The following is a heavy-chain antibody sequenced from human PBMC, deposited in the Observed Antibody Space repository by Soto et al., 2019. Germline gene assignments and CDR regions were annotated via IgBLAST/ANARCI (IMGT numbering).Heavy chain of an antibody. V-gene: IGHV3-7*03. D-gene: IGHD3-3*01. CDR1: GFTLSSYW. J-gene: IGHJ6*02. CDR2: IKQDGSEK. Sequence: GGSLRLSCAASGFTLSSYWMSWVRQAPGKGLEWVANIKQDGSEKYYVDSVKGRFTISRDNAKNSLYLQMNSLRAEDTAVYYCARARGYDFWSGLPYYGMDVWGQGTTVTVSS. CDR3: ARARGYDFWSGLPYYGMDV.